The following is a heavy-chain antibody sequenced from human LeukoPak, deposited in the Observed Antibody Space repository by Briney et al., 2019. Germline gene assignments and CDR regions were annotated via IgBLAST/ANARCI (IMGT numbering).Heavy chain of an antibody. J-gene: IGHJ6*03. Sequence: GRSLRLSCAASGFTFSTYSMNWVRQAPGKGLEWVSAISGSGGSKYYADSVKGRFTISRDNSKNTLYLQMNSLRAGDTAVYYCAKVLVGIAVAATLGNMDVWGKGTTVTVSS. V-gene: IGHV3-23*01. CDR1: GFTFSTYS. D-gene: IGHD6-19*01. CDR2: ISGSGGSK. CDR3: AKVLVGIAVAATLGNMDV.